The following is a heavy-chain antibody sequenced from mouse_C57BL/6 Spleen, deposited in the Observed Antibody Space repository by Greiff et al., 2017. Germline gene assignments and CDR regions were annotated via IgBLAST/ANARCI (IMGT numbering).Heavy chain of an antibody. V-gene: IGHV1-62-2*01. D-gene: IGHD2-5*01. CDR2: FYPGSGSI. CDR1: GYTFTSYW. Sequence: QVQLKQPGAELVKPGASVKLSCKASGYTFTSYWMHWVKQRPGQGLEWIGWFYPGSGSIKYNEKFKDKATLTADKSSSTVYMELSRLTSEDSAVYFCARHEGYYSNRRDYAMDYWGQGTSGTVSS. J-gene: IGHJ4*01. CDR3: ARHEGYYSNRRDYAMDY.